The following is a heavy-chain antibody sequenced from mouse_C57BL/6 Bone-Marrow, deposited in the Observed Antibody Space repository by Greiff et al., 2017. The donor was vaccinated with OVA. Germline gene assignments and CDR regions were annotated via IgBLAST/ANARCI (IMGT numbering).Heavy chain of an antibody. CDR2: ISSGSSTI. V-gene: IGHV5-17*01. D-gene: IGHD2-4*01. CDR3: ARDGGLPFAY. Sequence: EVQLVESGGGLVKPGGSLKLSCAASGFTFSDYGMHWVRQAPEQGLEWVAYISSGSSTIYYADTVKGRFTISRDNAKNTLFMQMTSLRSEDTAMYYCARDGGLPFAYWGQGTLVTVSA. CDR1: GFTFSDYG. J-gene: IGHJ3*01.